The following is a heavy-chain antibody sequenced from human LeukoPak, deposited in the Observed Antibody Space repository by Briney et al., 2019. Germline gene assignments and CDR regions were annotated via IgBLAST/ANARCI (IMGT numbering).Heavy chain of an antibody. CDR2: INSDGSST. CDR1: GFTFSSYW. J-gene: IGHJ2*01. V-gene: IGHV3-74*01. D-gene: IGHD3-10*01. CDR3: ARGSGSYPYWYFDL. Sequence: GGSLRLSCAASGFTFSSYWMHWVRQAPGKGLVWVSRINSDGSSTSYADSVKGRFTISRDNAKNTLYLQMNSLRAEDTAVYYCARGSGSYPYWYFDLWGRGTLVTVSS.